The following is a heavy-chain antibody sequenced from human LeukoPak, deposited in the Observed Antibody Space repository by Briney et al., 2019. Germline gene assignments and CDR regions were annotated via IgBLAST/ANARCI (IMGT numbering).Heavy chain of an antibody. Sequence: PSQTLSLTCTVSGGSISSGSYYWSWIRQPAGKGLEWIGRIYTSGSTNYNPSLKSRVTISVDTSKNQFSLKLSSVTAADTAVYYCARTPGDSSGYYHYYCYMDVWGKGTTVTVSS. J-gene: IGHJ6*03. CDR1: GGSISSGSYY. D-gene: IGHD3-22*01. CDR3: ARTPGDSSGYYHYYCYMDV. CDR2: IYTSGST. V-gene: IGHV4-61*02.